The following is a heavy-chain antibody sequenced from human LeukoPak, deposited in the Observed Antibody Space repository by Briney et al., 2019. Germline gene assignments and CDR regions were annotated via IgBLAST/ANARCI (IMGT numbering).Heavy chain of an antibody. CDR2: IYYSGST. D-gene: IGHD5-12*01. CDR1: GGSISSYY. CDR3: ARDRNSGLIDY. J-gene: IGHJ4*02. Sequence: PSETLSLTCTVSGGSISSYYWSWIRQPPGKGLEWIGYIYYSGSTNYNPSLKSRVTISVDTSKNQFSLKLSSVTAADTAVYYCARDRNSGLIDYWGQGTLVTVSS. V-gene: IGHV4-59*01.